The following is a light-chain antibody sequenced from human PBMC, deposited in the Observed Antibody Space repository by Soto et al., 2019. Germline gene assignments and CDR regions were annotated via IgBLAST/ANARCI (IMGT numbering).Light chain of an antibody. J-gene: IGLJ1*01. CDR1: SSDVGGYDS. CDR3: CSSAGTHTYV. Sequence: QSVLTQPRSVSGSPGQSVTISCTGTSSDVGGYDSVSWYQQHPGQAPKLMIYDVTRRPSGVPDRFSASKSGNTASLTISGLQAEDEADYYCCSSAGTHTYVFGTGTKVTVL. V-gene: IGLV2-11*01. CDR2: DVT.